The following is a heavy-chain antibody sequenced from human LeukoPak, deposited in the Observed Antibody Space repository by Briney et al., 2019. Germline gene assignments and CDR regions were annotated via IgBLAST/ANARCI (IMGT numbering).Heavy chain of an antibody. Sequence: GAAVEVSCKASGYTFTSYGISWVRQAPGQGLEWMGWISAYNGNTNYAQKLQGRVTMTTDASTSTAYMELRSLRSDDTAVYYCARGRERVVATMGYYWGQGTLVTVSS. CDR3: ARGRERVVATMGYY. V-gene: IGHV1-18*01. D-gene: IGHD5-12*01. CDR2: ISAYNGNT. J-gene: IGHJ4*02. CDR1: GYTFTSYG.